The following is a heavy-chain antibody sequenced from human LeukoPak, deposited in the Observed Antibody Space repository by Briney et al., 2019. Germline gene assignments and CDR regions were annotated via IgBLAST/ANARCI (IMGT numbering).Heavy chain of an antibody. CDR3: SGGSGWLMDV. J-gene: IGHJ6*03. CDR2: IKKDGSET. D-gene: IGHD6-19*01. V-gene: IGHV3-7*01. Sequence: GGSLRLSCAASGFTFNTYWMNSVRQAPGKGLEWVANIKKDGSETYYVDSVRGRFTISRDNAKNSLYLQINGLTVEDTAVYYCSGGSGWLMDVWGKGTTVTVSS. CDR1: GFTFNTYW.